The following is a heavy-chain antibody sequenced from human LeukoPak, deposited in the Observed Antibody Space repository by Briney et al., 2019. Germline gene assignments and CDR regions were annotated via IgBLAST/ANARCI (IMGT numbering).Heavy chain of an antibody. D-gene: IGHD5-18*01. V-gene: IGHV3-7*03. Sequence: GGSLRLSCAASGFTFSRHWMSWVRQAPGKGLEWVANIKEDGREKKYVDSVKDRFTISRDNTKNSVYLQMSGLRVDDTAVYYCARGLRGYSYGPFVSPENYYYYYMDVWGKGTTVTVSS. CDR1: GFTFSRHW. CDR3: ARGLRGYSYGPFVSPENYYYYYMDV. CDR2: IKEDGREK. J-gene: IGHJ6*03.